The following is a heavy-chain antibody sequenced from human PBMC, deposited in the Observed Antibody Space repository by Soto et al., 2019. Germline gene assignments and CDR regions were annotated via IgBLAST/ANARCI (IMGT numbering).Heavy chain of an antibody. Sequence: PGRSLRLSCAASGFTFSSYEMNWVRQAPGKGLEWVSYISSGGSTIYYADSVMGRFTISRYNAKNSLYLQMNSLRAEDTAVYYCARDDSGYPSYFQYWGQGTMVTVSS. V-gene: IGHV3-48*03. D-gene: IGHD3-16*02. CDR2: ISSGGSTI. CDR3: ARDDSGYPSYFQY. J-gene: IGHJ4*02. CDR1: GFTFSSYE.